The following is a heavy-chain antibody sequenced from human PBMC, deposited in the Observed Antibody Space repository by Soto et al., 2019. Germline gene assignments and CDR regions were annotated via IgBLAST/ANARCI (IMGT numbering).Heavy chain of an antibody. CDR2: ISARGGST. D-gene: IGHD2-21*01. J-gene: IGHJ4*02. V-gene: IGHV3-23*01. Sequence: EVQLLESGGGLVQPGGSLRLSCAASGFTFSSYAMNWVRQAPGKGLEWVSSISARGGSTYYADSVKGRFTMSRDNSKNTLYLQMSSLRVEDTALYYCTRRYLASRVTVGADYWAQGTLVTVSS. CDR3: TRRYLASRVTVGADY. CDR1: GFTFSSYA.